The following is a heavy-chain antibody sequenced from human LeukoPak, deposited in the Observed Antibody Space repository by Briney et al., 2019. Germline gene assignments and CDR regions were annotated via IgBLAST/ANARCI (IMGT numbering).Heavy chain of an antibody. CDR3: AKSDPPLPY. V-gene: IGHV3-74*01. CDR1: GFAFSSER. Sequence: GGSLRLSCAASGFAFSSERMHWVRQATGMGLFWVSYIDNDGTNPTYVDSVKGRFTISRDNAKSTLYLHMNSLRPEDTGVYFCAKSDPPLPYWGQGTQVTVSS. CDR2: IDNDGTNP. J-gene: IGHJ4*02.